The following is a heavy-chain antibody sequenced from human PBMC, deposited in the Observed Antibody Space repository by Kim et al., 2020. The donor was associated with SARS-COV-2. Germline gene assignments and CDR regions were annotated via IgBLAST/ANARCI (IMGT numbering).Heavy chain of an antibody. J-gene: IGHJ4*02. Sequence: PSLKSRVTISVDTSKNQFSLKLSSVTAADTAVYYCARGGLLWFGEPSFDYWGQGTLVTVSS. D-gene: IGHD3-10*01. V-gene: IGHV4-59*09. CDR3: ARGGLLWFGEPSFDY.